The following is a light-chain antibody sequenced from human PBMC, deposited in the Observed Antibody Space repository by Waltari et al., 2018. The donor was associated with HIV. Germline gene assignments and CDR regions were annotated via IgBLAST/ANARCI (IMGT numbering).Light chain of an antibody. Sequence: QSVLTQPPSASGTPGQRVTISCSGSSSNTGSNYVYWYQQLPGTAPKLLIYRNNQRPSGVPDRFSGSKSGTSASLAISGLRSEDEADYYCAAWDDSLSGGFGGGTKLTVL. CDR1: SSNTGSNY. V-gene: IGLV1-47*01. CDR2: RNN. J-gene: IGLJ3*02. CDR3: AAWDDSLSGG.